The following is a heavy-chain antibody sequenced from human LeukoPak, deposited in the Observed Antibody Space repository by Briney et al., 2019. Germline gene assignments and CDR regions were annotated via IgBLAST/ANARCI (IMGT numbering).Heavy chain of an antibody. D-gene: IGHD4-23*01. CDR1: GFTVSSNY. Sequence: GGSLRLSCAASGFTVSSNYMSWVRQAPGKGLEWVSVIYSGGSTYYADSVKGRFTISRDNSKNTLYLQMNSLRAEDTAVYYCARSTTVVRDFDYWGQGTLDTVSS. CDR2: IYSGGST. CDR3: ARSTTVVRDFDY. J-gene: IGHJ4*02. V-gene: IGHV3-53*01.